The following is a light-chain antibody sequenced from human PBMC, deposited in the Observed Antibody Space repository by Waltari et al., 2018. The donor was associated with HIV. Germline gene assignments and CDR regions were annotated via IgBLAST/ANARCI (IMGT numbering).Light chain of an antibody. CDR1: SSDVGGYNY. V-gene: IGLV2-11*01. CDR2: DVN. CDR3: CSYAGSPPWV. J-gene: IGLJ3*02. Sequence: QSALTQPRSVSGSPGQSVTISCTGTSSDVGGYNYVPWYQQHPGKAPKLMIYDVNKRPSGVPDRYSGSKSGNTASLTISGLQAEDEANYYCCSYAGSPPWVFGGGTKLTVL.